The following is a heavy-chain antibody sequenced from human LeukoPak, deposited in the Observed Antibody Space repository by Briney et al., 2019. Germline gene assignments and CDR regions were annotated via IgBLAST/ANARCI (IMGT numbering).Heavy chain of an antibody. V-gene: IGHV4-34*01. Sequence: SETLSLTCTVSGGSISSYYWSWIRQPPGKGLEWIGEINHSGSTNYNPSLKSRVTISVDTSKNQFSLKLSSVTAADTAVYYCARDGRDYDSSGYYNDYWGQGTLVTVSS. J-gene: IGHJ4*02. CDR1: GGSISSYY. D-gene: IGHD3-22*01. CDR2: INHSGST. CDR3: ARDGRDYDSSGYYNDY.